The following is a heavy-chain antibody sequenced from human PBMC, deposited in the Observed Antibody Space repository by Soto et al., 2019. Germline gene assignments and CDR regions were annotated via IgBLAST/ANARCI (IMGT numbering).Heavy chain of an antibody. D-gene: IGHD3-9*01. J-gene: IGHJ4*02. V-gene: IGHV3-23*01. CDR2: ISGSGGST. Sequence: GGSLRLSCAASGFTFSSYAMSWVRQAPGKGLEWVSAISGSGGSTYYADSVKGRFTISRDNSKNTLYLQMNSLRAEDTAVYYCAKLERYDILTGYYNDYWGQGTLVTVSS. CDR3: AKLERYDILTGYYNDY. CDR1: GFTFSSYA.